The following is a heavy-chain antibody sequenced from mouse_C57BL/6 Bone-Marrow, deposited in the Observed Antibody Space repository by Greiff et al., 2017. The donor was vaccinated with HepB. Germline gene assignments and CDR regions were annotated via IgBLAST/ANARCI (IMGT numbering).Heavy chain of an antibody. CDR1: GYAFSSSW. CDR2: IYPGDGDT. D-gene: IGHD4-1*01. Sequence: VQGVESGPELVKPGASVKISCKASGYAFSSSWMNWVKQRPGKGLEWIGRIYPGDGDTNYNGKFKGKATLTADKSSSTAYMQLSSLTSEDSAVYFCARGTGTYGYWGQGTTLTVSS. J-gene: IGHJ2*01. V-gene: IGHV1-82*01. CDR3: ARGTGTYGY.